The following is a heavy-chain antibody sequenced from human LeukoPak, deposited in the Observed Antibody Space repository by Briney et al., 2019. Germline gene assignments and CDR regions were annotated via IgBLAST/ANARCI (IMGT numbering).Heavy chain of an antibody. CDR1: GYSISSDCY. V-gene: IGHV4-38-2*02. CDR2: IYHSGYT. J-gene: IGHJ4*02. CDR3: ARQLPTAAADTRGYFDY. D-gene: IGHD6-25*01. Sequence: PSETLSLTCTVSGYSISSDCYWGWIRQPPGQGLEWIGGIYHSGYTYYYPSLKSRVTISVDTSKNQFSLKLSSVTAADAAVYFCARQLPTAAADTRGYFDYWGQGTVVTVSS.